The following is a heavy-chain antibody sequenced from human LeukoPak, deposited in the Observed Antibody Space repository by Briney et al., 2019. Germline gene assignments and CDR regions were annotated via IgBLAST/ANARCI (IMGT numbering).Heavy chain of an antibody. CDR1: GYTFTGYY. CDR2: INPNSGGT. CDR3: ARGPLGCSSTSCYLWFDP. Sequence: ASVKASCKASGYTFTGYYMHWVRQAPGQGLEWMGWINPNSGGTNYAQKFQGRVTMTRDTSISTAYMELSRLRSDDTAVYYCARGPLGCSSTSCYLWFDPWGQGTLVTVSS. V-gene: IGHV1-2*02. D-gene: IGHD2-2*01. J-gene: IGHJ5*02.